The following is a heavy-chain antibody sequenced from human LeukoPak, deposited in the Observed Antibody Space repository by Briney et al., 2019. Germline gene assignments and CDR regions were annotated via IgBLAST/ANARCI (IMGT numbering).Heavy chain of an antibody. CDR2: ISGSGGST. CDR1: GFTFSSYD. D-gene: IGHD1-26*01. V-gene: IGHV3-23*01. J-gene: IGHJ4*02. Sequence: GGSLRLSCAASGFTFSSYDMSWVRQAPGKGLEWVSAISGSGGSTYYADSVKGRFTISRDNSKNTLYLQMNSLRAEDTAVYYCAGGLRGATGNFDYWGQGTLVTVSS. CDR3: AGGLRGATGNFDY.